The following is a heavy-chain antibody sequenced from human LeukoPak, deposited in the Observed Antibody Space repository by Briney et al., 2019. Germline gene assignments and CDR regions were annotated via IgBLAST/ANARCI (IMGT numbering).Heavy chain of an antibody. D-gene: IGHD2-2*01. CDR3: ARADCSSSTCYLRRSWFDP. CDR1: GFTFSSYW. J-gene: IGHJ5*02. V-gene: IGHV3-7*01. CDR2: IKQDGSEK. Sequence: PGGSLRLSCAASGFTFSSYWMNWVRQAPGKGLEWVANIKQDGSEKYYVDSVKGRFTISRDNAKNSLYLQMNSLRAEDTAVYYCARADCSSSTCYLRRSWFDPWGQGTLVTVSS.